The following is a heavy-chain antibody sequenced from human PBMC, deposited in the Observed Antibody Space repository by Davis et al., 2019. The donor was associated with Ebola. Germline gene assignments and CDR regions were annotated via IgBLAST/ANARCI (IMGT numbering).Heavy chain of an antibody. CDR1: GFTFSNAW. Sequence: GESLKISCVASGFTFSNAWMAWVRQAPGKGLEWIGRIKTNGDGGTVAYAAPVKGRFTIPRDDAEQALYLEMSSLKNEDTAVYYCTTDPGMMITFGGVVAHYGMDVWGQGTTVTVSS. V-gene: IGHV3-15*01. CDR3: TTDPGMMITFGGVVAHYGMDV. J-gene: IGHJ6*02. D-gene: IGHD3-16*02. CDR2: IKTNGDGGTV.